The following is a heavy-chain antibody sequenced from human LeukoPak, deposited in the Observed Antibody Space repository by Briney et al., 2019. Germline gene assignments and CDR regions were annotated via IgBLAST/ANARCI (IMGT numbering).Heavy chain of an antibody. CDR2: ISSSSSYI. CDR1: AFVFSSYS. Sequence: GGSLRLSCAASAFVFSSYSMNWVRQAPGKGLEWVSCISSSSSYIYYADSVKGRFTISRDNAKNSLYLQMNSLRAEDTAVYFCARDPIGGLYYYYMDVWGKGITVTVSS. J-gene: IGHJ6*03. D-gene: IGHD4-23*01. CDR3: ARDPIGGLYYYYMDV. V-gene: IGHV3-21*01.